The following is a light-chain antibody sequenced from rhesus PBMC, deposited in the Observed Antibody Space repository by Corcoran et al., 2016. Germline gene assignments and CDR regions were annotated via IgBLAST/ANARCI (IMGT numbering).Light chain of an antibody. J-gene: IGLJ6*01. V-gene: IGLV2S7*01. CDR2: GVS. CDR1: SSDVGGYNY. Sequence: QAAPTQPPSVSGSPGQSVTISCTGTSSDVGGYNYVSWYQQHPGKAPKLMIYGVSKLPSGVSDRFSGSKSGNTASLTISVLQAEDEADYYCCSYTTSSTFVFGSGTKLTVL. CDR3: CSYTTSSTFV.